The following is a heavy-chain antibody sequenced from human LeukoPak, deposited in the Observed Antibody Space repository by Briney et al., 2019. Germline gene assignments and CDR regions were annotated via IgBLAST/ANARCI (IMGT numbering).Heavy chain of an antibody. CDR1: GGSISSSSYY. V-gene: IGHV4-39*07. CDR3: ARVAGTGTYYFDY. J-gene: IGHJ4*02. CDR2: IYYSGST. D-gene: IGHD6-19*01. Sequence: SETLSLTCTVSGGSISSSSYYWGWICQPPGKGLEWIGSIYYSGSTYYDPSLKSRVTISVDTSKNQFSLKLSSVTAADTAVYYCARVAGTGTYYFDYWGQGTLVTVSS.